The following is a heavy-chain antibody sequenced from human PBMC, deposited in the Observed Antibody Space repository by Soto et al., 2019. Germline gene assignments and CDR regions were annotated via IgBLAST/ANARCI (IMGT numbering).Heavy chain of an antibody. V-gene: IGHV1-46*01. CDR1: GYTFTSYY. J-gene: IGHJ4*02. Sequence: ASVKVSCKASGYTFTSYYMHWVRQAPGQMHKRKGKINTSGGSTSKAQKFQGRVTMTRDTSTSTVYLELSSLRSEDTAVYYCARDHRYYDSSGYYYPIGYWGQGTLVTVSS. CDR3: ARDHRYYDSSGYYYPIGY. CDR2: INTSGGST. D-gene: IGHD3-22*01.